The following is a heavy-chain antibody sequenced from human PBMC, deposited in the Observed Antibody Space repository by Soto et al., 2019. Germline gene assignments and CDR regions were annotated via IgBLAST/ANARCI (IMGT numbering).Heavy chain of an antibody. CDR1: GYTLTELS. D-gene: IGHD2-2*01. J-gene: IGHJ5*02. CDR3: ATDPVPASGLRWFDP. CDR2: FDPEDGET. Sequence: ASVKVSCKVSGYTLTELSTHWVRQAPGKGLEWMGGFDPEDGETIYAQKFQGRVTMTEDTSTDTAYMELSSLRSEDTAVYYCATDPVPASGLRWFDPWGQGTLVTVSS. V-gene: IGHV1-24*01.